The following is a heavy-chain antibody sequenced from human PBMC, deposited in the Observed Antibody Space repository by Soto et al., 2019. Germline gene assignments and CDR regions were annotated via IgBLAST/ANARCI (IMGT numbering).Heavy chain of an antibody. CDR2: IKEDGSEK. V-gene: IGHV3-7*01. CDR1: GFILSSFW. CDR3: ARDRDTMVRGVTDY. Sequence: GGSLRLSCAASGFILSSFWMSWVRQVPGKGLEWVANIKEDGSEKHYVDSVKGRFTISRDNAKKSLYLQMNSLRAEDTAVYYCARDRDTMVRGVTDYWGQGTLVTV. D-gene: IGHD3-10*01. J-gene: IGHJ4*02.